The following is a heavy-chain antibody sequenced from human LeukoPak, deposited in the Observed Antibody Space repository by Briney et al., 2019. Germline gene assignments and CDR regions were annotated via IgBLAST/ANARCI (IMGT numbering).Heavy chain of an antibody. J-gene: IGHJ4*02. CDR3: AKPYYDFWSGYSNGHFDY. Sequence: GGSLRLSCTAPGFTFSNYAMSWVRQAPGKGLEWVSDITGSGGTTHYADSVKGRFTISRDNSKNTLYLQMNSLRAEDTAVYFCAKPYYDFWSGYSNGHFDYWGQGTLVTVSS. V-gene: IGHV3-23*01. CDR2: ITGSGGTT. D-gene: IGHD3-3*01. CDR1: GFTFSNYA.